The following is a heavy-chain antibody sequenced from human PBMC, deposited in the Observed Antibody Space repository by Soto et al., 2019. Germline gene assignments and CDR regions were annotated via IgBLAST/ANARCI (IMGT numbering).Heavy chain of an antibody. CDR2: FDPEDGET. Sequence: ASVKVTCKVSGYTLTELSMHWVRQAPGKGLEWMGGFDPEDGETIYAQKFQGRVTMTEDTSTDTAYMELSSLRSEDTAVYYCATRPIAAAVPGYGYWGQGTLVTVSS. V-gene: IGHV1-24*01. J-gene: IGHJ4*02. CDR1: GYTLTELS. CDR3: ATRPIAAAVPGYGY. D-gene: IGHD6-13*01.